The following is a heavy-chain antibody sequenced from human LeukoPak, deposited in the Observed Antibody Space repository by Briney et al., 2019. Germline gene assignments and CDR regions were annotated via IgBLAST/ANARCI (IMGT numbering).Heavy chain of an antibody. J-gene: IGHJ5*02. Sequence: GGSLRLSCAASGFTFSSYWMHWVRQAPGKGLVWVSRINSDGSSTSYADSVKGRFTISRDNAKNTLYLQMNSLRAEDTAVYYCAREGLNMVRGVLPKEAWGWFDPWGQGTLVTVSS. CDR1: GFTFSSYW. CDR3: AREGLNMVRGVLPKEAWGWFDP. D-gene: IGHD3-10*01. CDR2: INSDGSST. V-gene: IGHV3-74*01.